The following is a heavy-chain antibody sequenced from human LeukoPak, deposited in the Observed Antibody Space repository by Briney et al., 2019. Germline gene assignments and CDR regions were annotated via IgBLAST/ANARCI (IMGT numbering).Heavy chain of an antibody. D-gene: IGHD4-23*01. CDR1: GYTFTSYG. J-gene: IGHJ3*02. Sequence: ASVKVSCKASGYTFTSYGISWVRQAPGQGLEWMGWISAYNGKTNYAQKLQGRVTMTTDTSTSTAYMELRSLRSDDTAVYYCARDRKLNYGGNPESAFDTWGQGTMVTVSS. CDR2: ISAYNGKT. CDR3: ARDRKLNYGGNPESAFDT. V-gene: IGHV1-18*01.